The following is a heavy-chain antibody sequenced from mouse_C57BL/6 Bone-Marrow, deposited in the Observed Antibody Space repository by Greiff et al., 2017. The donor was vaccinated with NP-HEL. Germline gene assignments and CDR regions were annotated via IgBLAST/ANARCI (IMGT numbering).Heavy chain of an antibody. J-gene: IGHJ2*01. V-gene: IGHV1-39*01. CDR3: ARSGGKRGNYFDY. CDR2: INPNYGTT. D-gene: IGHD2-1*01. Sequence: LQESGPELVKPGASVKISCKASGYSFTDYNMNWVKQSNGKSLEWIGVINPNYGTTSYNQKFKGKATLTVDQSSSTAYMQRNSLTSEDSAVYYCARSGGKRGNYFDYWGQGTTLTVSS. CDR1: GYSFTDYN.